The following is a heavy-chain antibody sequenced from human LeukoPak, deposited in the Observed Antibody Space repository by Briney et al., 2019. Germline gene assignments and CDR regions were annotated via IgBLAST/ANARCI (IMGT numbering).Heavy chain of an antibody. CDR2: IYSSGTT. CDR1: GDFISSYY. D-gene: IGHD3-22*01. V-gene: IGHV4-4*07. J-gene: IGHJ4*02. Sequence: SETLSLTCTVSGDFISSYYWSWIRQPAGKGLEWIGRIYSSGTTNYNPSLKSRVTISVDKSKNQFSLKLSSVTSADTVVYYCARHYYYDTSGYSPGFDYWGQGTLVTVSS. CDR3: ARHYYYDTSGYSPGFDY.